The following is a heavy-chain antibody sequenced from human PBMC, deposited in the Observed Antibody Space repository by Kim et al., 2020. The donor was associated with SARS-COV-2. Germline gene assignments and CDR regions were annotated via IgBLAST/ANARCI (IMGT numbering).Heavy chain of an antibody. D-gene: IGHD6-13*01. CDR3: AKRRLAAAGPSFDY. J-gene: IGHJ4*02. Sequence: YPVKGRFTISRDNSKNTLYLQMNSLRAEDTAVYYCAKRRLAAAGPSFDYWGQGTLVTVSS. V-gene: IGHV3-23*01.